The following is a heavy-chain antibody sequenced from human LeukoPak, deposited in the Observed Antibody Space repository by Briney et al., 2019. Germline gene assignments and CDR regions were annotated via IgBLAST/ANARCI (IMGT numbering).Heavy chain of an antibody. Sequence: GGSLRLSCATSGFTLSSYSMNWVCQAPGKGLEWVSYISSGSTTIYYADSVKGRSTISRDNAKNSLYLQMNSLRAEDTAVYYCARDVEQWLVRVYYFDYWGQGTLVTVSS. D-gene: IGHD6-19*01. CDR1: GFTLSSYS. V-gene: IGHV3-48*01. CDR3: ARDVEQWLVRVYYFDY. J-gene: IGHJ4*02. CDR2: ISSGSTTI.